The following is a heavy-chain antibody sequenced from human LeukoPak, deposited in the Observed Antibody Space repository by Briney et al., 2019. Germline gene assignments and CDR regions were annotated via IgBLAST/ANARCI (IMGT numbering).Heavy chain of an antibody. CDR1: GYSISGGYY. Sequence: SSETLSLTCTVSGYSISGGYYWGWIRQPPGKGLEWICIIHHNGSTYYNPSLKSRVTISVDTSKNQFSLKLSSVTAADTAVYYCARLMGYSSGWYPGLPTAFDYWGQGTLVTVSS. D-gene: IGHD6-19*01. J-gene: IGHJ4*02. CDR2: IHHNGST. V-gene: IGHV4-38-2*02. CDR3: ARLMGYSSGWYPGLPTAFDY.